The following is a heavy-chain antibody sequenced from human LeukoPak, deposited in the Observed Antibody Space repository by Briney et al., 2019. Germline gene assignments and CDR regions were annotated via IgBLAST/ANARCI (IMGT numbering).Heavy chain of an antibody. J-gene: IGHJ5*02. V-gene: IGHV1-69*04. Sequence: SVKLSCKASGGTFSSYAISWVRQTPGQGLEWMGRIIPILGIANYAQKFQGRVTITADKSTSTAYMELSSLRSEDTAVYYCARSSYDSSGYYWFDPWGQGTLVTVSS. CDR1: GGTFSSYA. CDR3: ARSSYDSSGYYWFDP. D-gene: IGHD3-22*01. CDR2: IIPILGIA.